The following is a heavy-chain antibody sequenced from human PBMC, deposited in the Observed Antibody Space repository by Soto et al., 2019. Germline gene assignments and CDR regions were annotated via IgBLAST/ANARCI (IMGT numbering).Heavy chain of an antibody. D-gene: IGHD3-22*01. CDR2: INPGNGNT. V-gene: IGHV1-3*01. CDR3: ARGGYFDSSNYLAY. CDR1: GYTFTSYG. Sequence: AASVKVSCKASGYTFTSYGINWVRQAPGRGLEWMGWINPGNGNTKYPQQFQGRVIIDRDTSASTAYMELSSLRSEDTAVYYCARGGYFDSSNYLAYWGLGTLVTVSS. J-gene: IGHJ4*02.